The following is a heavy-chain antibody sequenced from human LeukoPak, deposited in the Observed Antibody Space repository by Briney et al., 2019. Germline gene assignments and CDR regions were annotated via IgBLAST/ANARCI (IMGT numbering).Heavy chain of an antibody. CDR3: ARSSSWYRADY. CDR2: TNPNSGGT. Sequence: EASVKVSCKASGYTFTGYYMHWVRQAPGQGLEWMGRTNPNSGGTNYAQKFQGRVTMTRDTSISTAYMELSRLRSDDTAVYYCARSSSWYRADYWGQGTLVTVSS. J-gene: IGHJ4*02. D-gene: IGHD6-13*01. V-gene: IGHV1-2*06. CDR1: GYTFTGYY.